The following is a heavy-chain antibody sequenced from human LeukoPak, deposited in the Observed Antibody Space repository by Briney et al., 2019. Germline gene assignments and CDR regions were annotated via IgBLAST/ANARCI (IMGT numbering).Heavy chain of an antibody. Sequence: GGSLRLSCAASGFTFSGSAMHGVRQASGKGLEWVGGIRSKANSYATAYAASVKGRFTISRDDSKNTAYLQMNSLKTEDTAVYYCATNTRYCSSTSCSPLPYYYYYYYMDVWGKGTTVTVSS. CDR2: IRSKANSYAT. D-gene: IGHD2-2*01. CDR3: ATNTRYCSSTSCSPLPYYYYYYYMDV. J-gene: IGHJ6*03. V-gene: IGHV3-73*01. CDR1: GFTFSGSA.